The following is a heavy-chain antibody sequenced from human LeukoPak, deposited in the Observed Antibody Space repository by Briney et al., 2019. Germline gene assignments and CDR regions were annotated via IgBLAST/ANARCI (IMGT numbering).Heavy chain of an antibody. CDR1: GGTFSSYA. Sequence: VKVSCKASGGTFSSYAISWVRQAPGQGLEWMGGIIPIFGTANYAQKFQGRVTITADESTSTAYMELSSLRSEDTAVYYCARGGYYYDSSGYEFDYWGQGTLVTVSS. V-gene: IGHV1-69*13. D-gene: IGHD3-22*01. CDR2: IIPIFGTA. CDR3: ARGGYYYDSSGYEFDY. J-gene: IGHJ4*02.